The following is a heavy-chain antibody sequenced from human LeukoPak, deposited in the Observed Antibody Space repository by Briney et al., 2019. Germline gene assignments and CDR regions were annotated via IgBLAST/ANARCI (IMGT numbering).Heavy chain of an antibody. CDR1: GFTVSSNY. V-gene: IGHV3-53*01. D-gene: IGHD3-22*01. CDR2: IYSGGST. J-gene: IGHJ3*02. CDR3: ARNGYYYDSSGYSHDAFDI. Sequence: PGGSLRLSCAASGFTVSSNYMSWVRQAPGKGLEWVSVIYSGGSTYYADSVKGRFTISRDNSKNTLYLQTNSLRAEDTAVYYCARNGYYYDSSGYSHDAFDIWGQGTMVTVSS.